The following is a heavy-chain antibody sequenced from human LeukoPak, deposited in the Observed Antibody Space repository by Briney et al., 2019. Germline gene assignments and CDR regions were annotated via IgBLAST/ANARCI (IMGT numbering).Heavy chain of an antibody. V-gene: IGHV1-69*06. CDR1: GGTFSSYA. CDR2: IIPIFGTA. D-gene: IGHD3-10*01. Sequence: SVKVSCKASGGTFSSYAISWVRQAPGQGLEWMGGIIPIFGTANYAQKFQSRVTITADKSTSTAYMELSSLRSEDTAVYYRAREGGHGGYLDYWGQGTLVTVSS. CDR3: AREGGHGGYLDY. J-gene: IGHJ4*02.